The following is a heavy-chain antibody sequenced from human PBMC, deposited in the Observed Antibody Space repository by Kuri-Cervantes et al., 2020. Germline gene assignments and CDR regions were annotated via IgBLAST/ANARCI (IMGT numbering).Heavy chain of an antibody. V-gene: IGHV3-30*02. CDR3: VMVRGVILTNYYGMDV. Sequence: GGSLRLSCAASGFTFSSYGMHWVRQAPGKGLEWVAVIWYDGSNKYYADSVKGRFTISRDNPKNTLYLQMNSLRAEDTAVYYCVMVRGVILTNYYGMDVWGQGTTVTVSS. CDR1: GFTFSSYG. D-gene: IGHD3-10*01. CDR2: IWYDGSNK. J-gene: IGHJ6*02.